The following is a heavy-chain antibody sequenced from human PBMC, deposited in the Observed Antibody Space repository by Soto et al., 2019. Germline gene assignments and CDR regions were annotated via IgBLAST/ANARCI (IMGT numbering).Heavy chain of an antibody. Sequence: SETLSLTCTVSGGSISSSSYYWGWIRQPPGKGLEWIGSIYYSGSTYYNPSLKSRVTISVDTSKNQFSLKLSSVTAADTAVYYCARLSGYSGLPYYFDYWGQGTLVTVSS. J-gene: IGHJ4*02. V-gene: IGHV4-39*01. D-gene: IGHD5-12*01. CDR2: IYYSGST. CDR1: GGSISSSSYY. CDR3: ARLSGYSGLPYYFDY.